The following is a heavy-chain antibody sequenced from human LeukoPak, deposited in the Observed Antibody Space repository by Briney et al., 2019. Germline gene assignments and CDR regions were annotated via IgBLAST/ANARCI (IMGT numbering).Heavy chain of an antibody. Sequence: PSETLSLTCTVSGGSISSYYWSWIRQPPGKGLEWIGYIYYSGSTNYNPSLKSRVTISVDTSKNQFSLKLSSVTAADTAVYYCARVPRSYYYYYYMDVWGKGTTVTVSS. CDR1: GGSISSYY. CDR2: IYYSGST. V-gene: IGHV4-59*01. J-gene: IGHJ6*03. CDR3: ARVPRSYYYYYYMDV.